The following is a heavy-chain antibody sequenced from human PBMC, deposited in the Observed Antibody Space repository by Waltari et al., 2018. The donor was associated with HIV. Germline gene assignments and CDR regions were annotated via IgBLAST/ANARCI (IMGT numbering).Heavy chain of an antibody. V-gene: IGHV3-21*01. CDR2: ISSSSSYI. J-gene: IGHJ4*02. Sequence: EVQLVESGGGLVKPGGSLRLSCAASGFTFSSYSMNWVRQATGKGLEWVSSISSSSSYIYYADSVKGRFTISRDNADNSLILQRNSLGAEDTAVYFCARVLFGGGDYGGFDYWGQGTLVTVSS. CDR3: ARVLFGGGDYGGFDY. CDR1: GFTFSSYS. D-gene: IGHD1-26*01.